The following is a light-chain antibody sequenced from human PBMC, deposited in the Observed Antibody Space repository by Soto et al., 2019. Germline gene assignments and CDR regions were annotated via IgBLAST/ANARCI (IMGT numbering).Light chain of an antibody. V-gene: IGKV3-20*01. CDR1: QSVSSNF. CDR2: GTS. J-gene: IGKJ1*01. CDR3: QQYGSSPPWT. Sequence: EIVLTQSPGTLSLSPGERATLSCRASQSVSSNFLAWYQLRPGQAPRLLIYGTSSRATGIPDRFSGSGSGTDFTLTISRLEPEDFAVYYCQQYGSSPPWTFGQGTKVEIK.